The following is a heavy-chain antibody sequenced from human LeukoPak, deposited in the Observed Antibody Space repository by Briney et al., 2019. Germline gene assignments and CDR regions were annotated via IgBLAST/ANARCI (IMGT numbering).Heavy chain of an antibody. J-gene: IGHJ4*02. D-gene: IGHD5-18*01. CDR1: GGSISSYY. CDR3: ARRRWDSYGYIFDY. Sequence: TSETLSLTCTVSGGSISSYYWSWIRQPPGEGLEWIGYIYYSGSTNYNPSLKSRVTISVDTSKNQFSLKLSSVTAADTAVYYCARRRWDSYGYIFDYWGQGTLVTVSS. V-gene: IGHV4-59*08. CDR2: IYYSGST.